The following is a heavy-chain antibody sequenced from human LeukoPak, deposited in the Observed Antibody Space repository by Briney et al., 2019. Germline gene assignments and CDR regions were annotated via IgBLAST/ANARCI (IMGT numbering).Heavy chain of an antibody. CDR1: GFTVSSYA. V-gene: IGHV3-23*01. CDR2: ISGSGGSK. D-gene: IGHD6-13*01. J-gene: IGHJ4*02. Sequence: GGSLRLSCAASGFTVSSYAMSWVRQAPGKGLEWISAISGSGGSKYYADSVKGRFTISRDTSSNTLYLQLNSLRVDDTAVYFCAKEWRFSSSWYQYYFDYWGQGTLVTVSS. CDR3: AKEWRFSSSWYQYYFDY.